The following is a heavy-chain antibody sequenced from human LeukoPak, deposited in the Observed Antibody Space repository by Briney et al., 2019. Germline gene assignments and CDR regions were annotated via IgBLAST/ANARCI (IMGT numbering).Heavy chain of an antibody. D-gene: IGHD2-15*01. CDR2: INHGGST. Sequence: SETLSLTCAVYGGSFSGYYWSWIRQPPGKGLEWIGEINHGGSTNYDPSLKRRVTISVDTSKNQFYLKLRPVTAADAAVYYCARGRRYCSGGSCYSYYYYGMDVWGQGTTVTVSS. V-gene: IGHV4-34*01. CDR1: GGSFSGYY. J-gene: IGHJ6*02. CDR3: ARGRRYCSGGSCYSYYYYGMDV.